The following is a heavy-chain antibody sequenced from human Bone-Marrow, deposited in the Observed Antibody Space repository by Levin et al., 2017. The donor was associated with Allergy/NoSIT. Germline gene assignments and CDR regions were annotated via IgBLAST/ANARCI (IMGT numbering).Heavy chain of an antibody. D-gene: IGHD6-13*01. CDR3: AREGSWSSTWLGNYYFDC. CDR2: IINSGVGT. CDR1: GFTFSSYG. V-gene: IGHV3-21*01. Sequence: GGSLRLSCDASGFTFSSYGIIWVRQAPGKGLEWVSAIINSGVGTYYADSVKGRFTISRDNVKKSLFLQTNSLRGEDTAIYYCAREGSWSSTWLGNYYFDCWGQGTLVTVSS. J-gene: IGHJ4*02.